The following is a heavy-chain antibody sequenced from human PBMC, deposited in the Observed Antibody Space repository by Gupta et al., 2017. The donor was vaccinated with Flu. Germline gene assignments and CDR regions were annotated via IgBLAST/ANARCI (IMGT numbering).Heavy chain of an antibody. D-gene: IGHD1-1*01. CDR3: ARTGEDGGAGSPPCFDL. CDR1: GFGFSRYE. J-gene: IGHJ2*01. Sequence: EANLVESGGGLVQPGGSLGPGCAGSGFGFSRYEMNWVRQGPGKGLEWLSYIRGSRSTVYCADAVKGRCTISKDYAKKSLMLQMSSLRAEDTAVYYCARTGEDGGAGSPPCFDLWGRGTLVTVSS. V-gene: IGHV3-48*03. CDR2: IRGSRSTV.